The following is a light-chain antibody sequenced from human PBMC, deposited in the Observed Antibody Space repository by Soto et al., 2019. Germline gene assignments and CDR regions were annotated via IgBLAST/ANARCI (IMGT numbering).Light chain of an antibody. V-gene: IGKV1-9*01. CDR2: AAS. CDR3: QQVNGYPHT. J-gene: IGKJ2*01. CDR1: QGISSH. Sequence: DIQLTQSPSFLSASVGDRVTITCRASQGISSHLAWYQQIPGKGPKLLIYAASTLQSGVPSSFSGSGSGTEFTLAISSLQPEDFATYYCQQVNGYPHTFGQGTKLEIK.